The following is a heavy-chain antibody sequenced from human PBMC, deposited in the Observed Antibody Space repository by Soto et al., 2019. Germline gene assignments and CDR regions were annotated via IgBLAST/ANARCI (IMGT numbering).Heavy chain of an antibody. CDR1: GFTFSSYG. CDR2: IWYDGSNK. D-gene: IGHD1-26*01. V-gene: IGHV3-33*01. J-gene: IGHJ4*02. CDR3: ARDAPSPIVGATTDY. Sequence: GGSLRLSCAASGFTFSSYGMHWVRQAPGKGLEWVAVIWYDGSNKYYADSVKGRFTISRDNSKNTLYLQMNSLRAEDTAVYYCARDAPSPIVGATTDYWGQGTLVTVSS.